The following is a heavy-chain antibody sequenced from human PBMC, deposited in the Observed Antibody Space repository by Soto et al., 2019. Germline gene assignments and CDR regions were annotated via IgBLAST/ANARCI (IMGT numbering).Heavy chain of an antibody. D-gene: IGHD3-22*01. V-gene: IGHV3-21*01. CDR1: GFTFSSYS. CDR3: ARPTNTYYYDSSSYYYPPLIDY. Sequence: GGSLRLSCAASGFTFSSYSMNWVRQAPGKGLEWVSSISSSSSYIYYADSVKGRFTISRDNAKSSLCLQMNSLRAEDTAVYYYARPTNTYYYDSSSYYYPPLIDYWGQGTLVTVSS. CDR2: ISSSSSYI. J-gene: IGHJ4*02.